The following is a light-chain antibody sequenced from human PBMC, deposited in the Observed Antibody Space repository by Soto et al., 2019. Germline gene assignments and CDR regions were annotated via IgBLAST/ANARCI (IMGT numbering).Light chain of an antibody. CDR1: SGHSNYA. V-gene: IGLV4-69*01. J-gene: IGLJ7*01. Sequence: QLVLTQSPSASASLGASVKLTCTLSSGHSNYAIAWHQQQPDKGPRYLMKPNSDGSHSKGDGIPDRFSGSSSGAERYLTISSLQSEDEADYYCQTWGTGIAVFGGGTQLTVL. CDR2: PNSDGSH. CDR3: QTWGTGIAV.